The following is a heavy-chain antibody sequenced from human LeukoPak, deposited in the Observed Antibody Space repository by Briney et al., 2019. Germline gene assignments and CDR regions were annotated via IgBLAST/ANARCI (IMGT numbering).Heavy chain of an antibody. CDR2: ISSSGSTI. Sequence: GGSLRLSCAASGFTFSDYYMSWIRQAPGKGLEWVSCISSSGSTIYYADSVKGRFTISRDNAKNSLYLQMNSLRAEDTAVYYCARDRRGIVATIAYFDYWGQGTLVTVSS. D-gene: IGHD5-12*01. J-gene: IGHJ4*02. CDR3: ARDRRGIVATIAYFDY. V-gene: IGHV3-11*01. CDR1: GFTFSDYY.